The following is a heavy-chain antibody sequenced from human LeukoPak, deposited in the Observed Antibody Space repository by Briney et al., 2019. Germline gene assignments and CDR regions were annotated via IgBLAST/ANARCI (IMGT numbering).Heavy chain of an antibody. CDR2: ISYDGSNK. CDR1: GFTFSSYA. V-gene: IGHV3-30-3*01. D-gene: IGHD3-22*01. Sequence: GGSLRLSCAASGFTFSSYAMHWVRQAPGKGLEWVAVISYDGSNKYYADSVKGRFTISRDNSKNTLYLQMNSLRAEDTAVYYCARGSHYYDGSGYYSHFDYWGQGTLVTVSS. CDR3: ARGSHYYDGSGYYSHFDY. J-gene: IGHJ4*02.